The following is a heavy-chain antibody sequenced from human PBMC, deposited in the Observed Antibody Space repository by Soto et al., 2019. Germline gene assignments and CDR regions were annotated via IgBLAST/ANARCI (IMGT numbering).Heavy chain of an antibody. CDR1: GYSFTSYW. D-gene: IGHD3-22*01. Sequence: GESLKISCKGSGYSFTSYWIGWVRQMPGKGLEWMGIIYPGDSDTRYSPSFQGQVTISADKSISTAYLQWSSLKASDTAMYYCASSYYDSSGEDYYYYYGMDVWGQGTTVTVSS. J-gene: IGHJ6*02. CDR2: IYPGDSDT. CDR3: ASSYYDSSGEDYYYYYGMDV. V-gene: IGHV5-51*01.